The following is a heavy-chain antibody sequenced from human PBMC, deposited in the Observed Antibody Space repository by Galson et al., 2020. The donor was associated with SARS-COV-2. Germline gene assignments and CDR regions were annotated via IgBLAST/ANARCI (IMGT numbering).Heavy chain of an antibody. V-gene: IGHV3-21*01. CDR3: ARGPSGYCYGLSGDY. J-gene: IGHJ4*02. Sequence: GGSLTLSCAASGFTFSSYSMNWVRQAPGKGLEWVSSISSSSDIYYADLVKGRFTISRDNAKNSLYLQMNSLRAEDTAVYYCARGPSGYCYGLSGDYWGQGTLVTVSS. CDR2: ISSSSDI. D-gene: IGHD5-18*01. CDR1: GFTFSSYS.